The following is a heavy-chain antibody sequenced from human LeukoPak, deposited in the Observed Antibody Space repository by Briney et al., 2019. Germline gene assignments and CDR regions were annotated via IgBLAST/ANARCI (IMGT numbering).Heavy chain of an antibody. D-gene: IGHD3-9*01. CDR2: IKSKPDGGTP. CDR1: GFTFSNAW. V-gene: IGHV3-15*01. CDR3: TRGYDILTGYYKGAFDI. J-gene: IGHJ3*02. Sequence: GGSLRLSCAASGFTFSNAWMTWVRQAPGKGLEWVGRIKSKPDGGTPDHAAPVKGRFTIPRDDSKNTLYLQMSSLKTEDTAVYYCTRGYDILTGYYKGAFDIWGQGTMVTVSS.